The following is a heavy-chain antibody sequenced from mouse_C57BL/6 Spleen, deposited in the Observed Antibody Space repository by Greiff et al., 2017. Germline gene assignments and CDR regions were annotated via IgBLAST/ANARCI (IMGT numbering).Heavy chain of an antibody. Sequence: VKLQQPGAELVRPGSSVKLSCKASGYTFTSYWMHWVKQRPIQGLEWIGNIDPSDSETHYNQKFKDKATLTVDKSSSTAYMQLSSLTSEDSAVYYCAREVTTPRYFDVWGTGTTVTVSS. CDR1: GYTFTSYW. D-gene: IGHD2-3*01. V-gene: IGHV1-52*01. CDR2: IDPSDSET. J-gene: IGHJ1*03. CDR3: AREVTTPRYFDV.